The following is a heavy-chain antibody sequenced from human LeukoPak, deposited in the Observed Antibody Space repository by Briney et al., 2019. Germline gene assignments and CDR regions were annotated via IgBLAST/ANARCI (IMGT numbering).Heavy chain of an antibody. V-gene: IGHV3-53*01. D-gene: IGHD7-27*01. Sequence: GGSLRLSCVASGFTFSHYSMNWVRQAPGKGLEWVSVIYSDGTSYYADSVKARFPISRDNSKNSLYLQMNSLRVEDTAMYYCTKTGGPWDWGQGTLVTVSS. CDR1: GFTFSHYS. CDR3: TKTGGPWD. J-gene: IGHJ4*02. CDR2: IYSDGTS.